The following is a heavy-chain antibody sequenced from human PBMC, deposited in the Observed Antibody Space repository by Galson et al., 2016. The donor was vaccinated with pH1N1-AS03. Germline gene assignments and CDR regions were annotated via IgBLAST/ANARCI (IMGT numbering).Heavy chain of an antibody. CDR3: ARIRGRRRLNLMPGVMYGFDL. D-gene: IGHD3-16*01. J-gene: IGHJ3*01. CDR2: INYVGST. CDR1: RGSFSNYY. V-gene: IGHV4-34*01. Sequence: ETLSLTCAIYRGSFSNYYWTWIRQPPGKGLEWIGEINYVGSTNYNPSFNSRVTISVDTSNMQFSLSLSSVTAADTAVYFCARIRGRRRLNLMPGVMYGFDLWGERSTVIVSS.